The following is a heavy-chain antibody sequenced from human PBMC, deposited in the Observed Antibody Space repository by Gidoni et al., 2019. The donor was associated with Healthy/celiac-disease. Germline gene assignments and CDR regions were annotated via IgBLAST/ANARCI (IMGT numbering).Heavy chain of an antibody. D-gene: IGHD6-19*01. J-gene: IGHJ5*02. CDR2: INHSGST. CDR1: GGSFSGYY. Sequence: QVQLQQWGAGLLKPSETLSLTCAVYGGSFSGYYWSWIRQPPGKGLEWIGEINHSGSTNYNPSLKSRVTISVDTSKNQFSLKLSSVTAADTAVYYWARGISGWYNWFEPWGQGTLVTVSS. V-gene: IGHV4-34*01. CDR3: ARGISGWYNWFEP.